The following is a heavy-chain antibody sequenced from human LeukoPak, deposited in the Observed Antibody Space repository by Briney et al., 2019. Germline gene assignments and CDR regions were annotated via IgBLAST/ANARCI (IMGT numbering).Heavy chain of an antibody. CDR3: ATDRSSGYSST. D-gene: IGHD6-13*01. V-gene: IGHV1-2*02. J-gene: IGHJ5*02. CDR2: INPNSGGT. Sequence: GASVKVSCKASGYTFTNYYIHWVRQAPGQGLEWMGWINPNSGGTSYTQEFQGRVTLTRDTSISTAYMELSRLRSDDTAIYYCATDRSSGYSSTWGQGTLVTVSS. CDR1: GYTFTNYY.